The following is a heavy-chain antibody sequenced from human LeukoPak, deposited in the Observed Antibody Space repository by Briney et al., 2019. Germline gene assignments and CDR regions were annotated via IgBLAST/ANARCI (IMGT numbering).Heavy chain of an antibody. CDR1: GFTFSSYG. D-gene: IGHD5-24*01. CDR2: ISYDGSNK. Sequence: GGSLRLSCAASGFTFSSYGMHWVRQAPGKGLEWVAVISYDGSNKYYADSVKGRFTISRDNSKNTLYLQMNSLRAEDTAVYYCARSSDRRDSGMNVWGQGTAVTVAS. CDR3: ARSSDRRDSGMNV. V-gene: IGHV3-30*03. J-gene: IGHJ6*02.